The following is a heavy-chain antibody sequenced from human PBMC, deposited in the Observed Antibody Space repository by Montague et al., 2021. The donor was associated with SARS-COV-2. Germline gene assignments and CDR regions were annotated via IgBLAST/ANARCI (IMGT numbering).Heavy chain of an antibody. CDR2: IYWYDEG. Sequence: PALVKPTQTLTLTCTFSGFSLDSSGAAVGWIRQPPGKALEWLAVIYWYDEGRYSPSLKSRLTIRKGTSKNQVVLTMTNMDPVDTATYFCGHSLHRGSPNWYMDSWGQGTRVTVSS. CDR1: GFSLDSSGAA. CDR3: GHSLHRGSPNWYMDS. V-gene: IGHV2-5*01. D-gene: IGHD1-14*01. J-gene: IGHJ2*01.